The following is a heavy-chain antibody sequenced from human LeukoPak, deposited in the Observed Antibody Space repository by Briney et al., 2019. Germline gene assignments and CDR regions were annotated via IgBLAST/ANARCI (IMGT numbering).Heavy chain of an antibody. D-gene: IGHD6-19*01. CDR1: GGSISSYY. Sequence: SETLSLTCTVSGGSISSYYWSWIRQPPGKGLEWIGCIYYSGSTNYNPSLKSRVTISVDTSKNQFSLKLSSVTAADTAVYYCASAGSSGWLYFQHWGQGTLVTVSS. V-gene: IGHV4-59*01. CDR3: ASAGSSGWLYFQH. J-gene: IGHJ1*01. CDR2: IYYSGST.